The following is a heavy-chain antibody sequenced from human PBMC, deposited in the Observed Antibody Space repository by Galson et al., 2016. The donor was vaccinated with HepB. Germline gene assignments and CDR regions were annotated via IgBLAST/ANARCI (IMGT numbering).Heavy chain of an antibody. CDR1: GFTFSSYA. CDR3: AKNDILAGYSAFDY. CDR2: ISYDGSHK. V-gene: IGHV3-30*18. D-gene: IGHD3-9*01. J-gene: IGHJ4*02. Sequence: LRLSCAASGFTFSSYAMHWVRQAPGKGREWVAVISYDGSHKYYAASVKGRFTISRDNSKNTLSLQMNSLRAEDTAVYYCAKNDILAGYSAFDYWGQGTLVTVSS.